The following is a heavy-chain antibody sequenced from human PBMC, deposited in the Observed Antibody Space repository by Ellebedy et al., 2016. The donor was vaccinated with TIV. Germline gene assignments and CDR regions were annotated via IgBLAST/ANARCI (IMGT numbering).Heavy chain of an antibody. CDR3: ARDHSTGYSGYDYYYYYGMDV. CDR2: IYHSGST. V-gene: IGHV4-4*02. D-gene: IGHD5-12*01. Sequence: MPSETLSLTCAVSGGSISISNWWSWVRQPPGKGLEWIGEIYHSGSTNYNPSLKSRVTISVDKSKNQFSLKLSSVTAADTAVYYCARDHSTGYSGYDYYYYYGMDVWGQGTTVTVSS. J-gene: IGHJ6*02. CDR1: GGSISISNW.